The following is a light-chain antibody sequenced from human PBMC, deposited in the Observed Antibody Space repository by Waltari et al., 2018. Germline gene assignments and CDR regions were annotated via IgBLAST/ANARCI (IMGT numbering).Light chain of an antibody. CDR2: GAT. J-gene: IGKJ2*01. Sequence: EIVLTQPPGTLSLSPGDRATLPCRASQRFRSSYLAWYQQKPGVAPRLLIYGATCSATGIPDRFSGGRCGTDFTLTISRLVPEDFAVYYCQQYDSSPKYTFGQGTKLEIK. CDR1: QRFRSSY. CDR3: QQYDSSPKYT. V-gene: IGKV3-20*01.